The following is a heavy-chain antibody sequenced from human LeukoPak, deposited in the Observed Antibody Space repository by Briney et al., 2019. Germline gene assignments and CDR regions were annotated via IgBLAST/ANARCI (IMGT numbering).Heavy chain of an antibody. V-gene: IGHV1-69*06. CDR1: GGTFSSYA. J-gene: IGHJ6*03. CDR2: IIPIFGTA. D-gene: IGHD3-9*01. Sequence: GASVKVSCKASGGTFSSYAISWVRQAPGQGLEWMGGIIPIFGTANYAQKFQGRVTITADKSTSTAYMELSSLRSEDTAVYYCAREQPGNDILTGYGGRQTYYYYMDVWGKWTTVTVSS. CDR3: AREQPGNDILTGYGGRQTYYYYMDV.